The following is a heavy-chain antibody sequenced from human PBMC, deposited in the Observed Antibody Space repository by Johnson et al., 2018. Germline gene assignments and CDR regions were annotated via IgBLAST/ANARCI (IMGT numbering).Heavy chain of an antibody. CDR3: ARGRVISSDAFDV. D-gene: IGHD2-2*01. CDR2: MNPNCGNI. CDR1: GYTFTNYD. V-gene: IGHV1-8*01. J-gene: IGHJ3*01. Sequence: VQLLESGAEVKKPGASVKVSCTASGYTFTNYDIHWVRQAPGQGLELMGWMNPNCGNIGYAQKFQGRVTRTRKTALSTAYMELTSLRSEDTAVYYCARGRVISSDAFDVWGQGTMVTVSS.